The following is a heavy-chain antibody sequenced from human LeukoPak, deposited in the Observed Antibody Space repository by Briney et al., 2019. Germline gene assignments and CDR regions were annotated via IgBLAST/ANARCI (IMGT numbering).Heavy chain of an antibody. J-gene: IGHJ4*02. CDR2: ISSSSSYI. Sequence: GGSLRLSCAASGFTFSRYSMNWVRQAPGKGLEWVSSISSSSSYIYYADSVKGRFTISRDNAKNSLYLQMNSLRAEDTALYYCAKDSSYYYDSSGYTDYWGQGTLVTVSS. CDR3: AKDSSYYYDSSGYTDY. V-gene: IGHV3-21*04. CDR1: GFTFSRYS. D-gene: IGHD3-22*01.